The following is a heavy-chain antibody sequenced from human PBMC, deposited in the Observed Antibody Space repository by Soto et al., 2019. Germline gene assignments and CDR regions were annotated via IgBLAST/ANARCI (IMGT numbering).Heavy chain of an antibody. CDR1: GFTVSNYW. CDR3: ARFRVDGDYVP. J-gene: IGHJ5*02. D-gene: IGHD4-17*01. Sequence: EVQLVESGGGLVQRGGSLRLSCAVSGFTVSNYWMHWVRQAPGKGLVWVSRINSDGSSTSYADFVKGRFTISRDNAKNTLYLQMNSLRAEDTAVYYCARFRVDGDYVPWGQGTLVTVSS. CDR2: INSDGSST. V-gene: IGHV3-74*01.